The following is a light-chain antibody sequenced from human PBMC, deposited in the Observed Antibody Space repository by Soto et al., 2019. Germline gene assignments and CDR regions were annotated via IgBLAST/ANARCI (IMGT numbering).Light chain of an antibody. CDR3: QQYNSYPLT. J-gene: IGKJ4*01. CDR2: KAS. CDR1: QSISSW. V-gene: IGKV1-5*03. Sequence: DIQMTQSPSTLSASVGDRVTITCRASQSISSWLAWYQQKPGKAAKLLIYKASSLESGVPSRFSGSGSGTEFTLTISSLQPDDFATYYCQQYNSYPLTFGRGTKVEIK.